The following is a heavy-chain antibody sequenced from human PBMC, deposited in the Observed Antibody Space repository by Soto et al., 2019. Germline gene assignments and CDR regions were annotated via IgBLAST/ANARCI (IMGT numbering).Heavy chain of an antibody. Sequence: QVQLQGSGPGLVMPSGTLSLTCAVSGASITSSEWWNWVRQPPGKGLEWIGEISHSGTTIYNPSLRGRVTISVDESQNHFSLKLTSVTAADTAVYFCARDFKAPNDAWAFDYWGQGALVTVSS. CDR1: GASITSSEW. CDR2: ISHSGTT. V-gene: IGHV4-4*02. J-gene: IGHJ4*02. D-gene: IGHD3-16*01. CDR3: ARDFKAPNDAWAFDY.